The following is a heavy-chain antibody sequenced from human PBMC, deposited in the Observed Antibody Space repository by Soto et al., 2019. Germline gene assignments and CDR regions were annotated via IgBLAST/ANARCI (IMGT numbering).Heavy chain of an antibody. Sequence: GGYLRLSCAASGFTFSGSAMHWVRQAPGKGLEWVSSITGTSATTYYADSVRGRFTISRENSKNTLYLQMNRLRAEDTAIYYCAKTLNPPGRMSLRKIFGVVIDAFDTWGQGSMVTVSS. D-gene: IGHD3-3*01. V-gene: IGHV3-23*01. CDR2: ITGTSATT. CDR3: AKTLNPPGRMSLRKIFGVVIDAFDT. J-gene: IGHJ5*02. CDR1: GFTFSGSA.